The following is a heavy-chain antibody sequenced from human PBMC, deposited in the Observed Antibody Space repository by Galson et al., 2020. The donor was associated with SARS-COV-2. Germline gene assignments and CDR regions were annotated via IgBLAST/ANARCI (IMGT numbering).Heavy chain of an antibody. V-gene: IGHV3-73*01. CDR2: IKSKANNDAT. D-gene: IGHD3-10*01. J-gene: IGHJ6*02. CDR3: TRLANPSGADYHGSGNSYNYYGMDV. Sequence: TGGSLRLSCEASGFTFSGSAVHWVRQASGKGLEWVGRIKSKANNDATAYSPSVKGRFTISRDDSENTAYLQMNSLKTEDTAVYYCTRLANPSGADYHGSGNSYNYYGMDVWGQGTTVTVSS. CDR1: GFTFSGSA.